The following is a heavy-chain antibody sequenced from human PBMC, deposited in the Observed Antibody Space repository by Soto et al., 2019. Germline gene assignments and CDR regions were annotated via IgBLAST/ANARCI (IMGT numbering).Heavy chain of an antibody. V-gene: IGHV3-30*18. CDR1: GFTFSSYG. J-gene: IGHJ6*02. D-gene: IGHD1-26*01. Sequence: LRLSCAASGFTFSSYGMHWVRQAPGKGLECVAVISYDGSNKYYADSVKGRFTISRDNSKNTLYLQMNSLRAEDTAVYYCAKVGAPLVSCYGMDVWGQGTSVPVSS. CDR3: AKVGAPLVSCYGMDV. CDR2: ISYDGSNK.